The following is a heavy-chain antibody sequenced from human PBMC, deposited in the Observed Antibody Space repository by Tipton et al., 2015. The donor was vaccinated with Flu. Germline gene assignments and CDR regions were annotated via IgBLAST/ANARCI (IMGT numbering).Heavy chain of an antibody. J-gene: IGHJ4*02. D-gene: IGHD2/OR15-2a*01. CDR3: ARGRGYCITNTCLLPFDF. CDR2: IFTGGKT. V-gene: IGHV3-53*01. CDR1: GLNASDNY. Sequence: SLRLSCAASGLNASDNYMSWVRQAPGKGLEWLSIIFTGGKTYYPDSVRGRFIISRDNSKNTVYLQMHSLRVEDMAMYYCARGRGYCITNTCLLPFDFWGQGTLVTVSS.